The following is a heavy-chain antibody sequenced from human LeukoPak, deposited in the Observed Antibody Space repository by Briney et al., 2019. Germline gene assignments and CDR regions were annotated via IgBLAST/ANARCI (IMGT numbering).Heavy chain of an antibody. J-gene: IGHJ4*02. CDR3: ASQARSYYGSGSYLDY. Sequence: SETLSLTCTVSGGSISSSSYYWGWIRQPPGKGLEWIGSIYYSGSTYYNPSLKSRVTISVDTSKNQFSLKLSSVTAADTAVYYCASQARSYYGSGSYLDYWGQGTLVTVSS. CDR1: GGSISSSSYY. CDR2: IYYSGST. D-gene: IGHD3-10*01. V-gene: IGHV4-39*01.